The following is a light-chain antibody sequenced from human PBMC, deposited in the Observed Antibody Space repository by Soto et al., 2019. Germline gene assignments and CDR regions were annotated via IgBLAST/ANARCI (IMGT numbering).Light chain of an antibody. J-gene: IGKJ4*01. V-gene: IGKV3-11*01. CDR3: QQRSNWPPLT. CDR2: DAS. Sequence: EIVLTQSPATLSLSPGERATLSCRASQSVSSYLAWYQQKPGQAPSLLLYDASNRATAIPARFSGSGSGTDFPLTISSLEPEDFAVYYCQQRSNWPPLTFGGGTKVEIK. CDR1: QSVSSY.